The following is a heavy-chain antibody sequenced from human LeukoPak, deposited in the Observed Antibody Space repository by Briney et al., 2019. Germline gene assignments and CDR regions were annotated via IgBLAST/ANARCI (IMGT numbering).Heavy chain of an antibody. D-gene: IGHD7-27*01. CDR1: GYTFTSYG. V-gene: IGHV1-18*01. Sequence: ASVKVSCKASGYTFTSYGISWVRQAPGQGLEWMGWISGYNGNTKYAQKLQGRVTMTTDTSTSTAYMDLRSLRSDDTAVYYCVRDTANWGSGGAWRSAFDIWGQGTMVTVSS. CDR3: VRDTANWGSGGAWRSAFDI. J-gene: IGHJ3*02. CDR2: ISGYNGNT.